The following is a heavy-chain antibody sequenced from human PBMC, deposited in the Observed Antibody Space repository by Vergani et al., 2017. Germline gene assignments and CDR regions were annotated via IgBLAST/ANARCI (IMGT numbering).Heavy chain of an antibody. J-gene: IGHJ3*02. Sequence: QLQLQESGPGLVKPSETLSLTCTVSGGSISSSSYYWGWIRQPPGKGLEWIGYIYYSGSTNYNPSLKSRVTISVDTSKNQFSLKLSSVTAADTAVYYCARSHYDFWSGYYSLGGAFDIWGQGTMVTVSS. CDR1: GGSISSSSYY. CDR3: ARSHYDFWSGYYSLGGAFDI. V-gene: IGHV4-61*05. CDR2: IYYSGST. D-gene: IGHD3-3*01.